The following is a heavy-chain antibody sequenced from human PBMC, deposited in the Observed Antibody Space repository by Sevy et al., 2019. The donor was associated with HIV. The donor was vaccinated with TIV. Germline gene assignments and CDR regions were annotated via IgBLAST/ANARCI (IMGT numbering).Heavy chain of an antibody. V-gene: IGHV3-11*01. CDR2: ISSSGITI. Sequence: GGSLRLSCAASGFTFNDYYMNWVRQAPGKGLEWVSYISSSGITIYYADSVKGRFTISRDNAKNSLYLQMNSLRAEDTAVYYCARRGRSSSLSHFDYWGQGTLVTVSS. CDR1: GFTFNDYY. J-gene: IGHJ4*02. CDR3: ARRGRSSSLSHFDY. D-gene: IGHD6-6*01.